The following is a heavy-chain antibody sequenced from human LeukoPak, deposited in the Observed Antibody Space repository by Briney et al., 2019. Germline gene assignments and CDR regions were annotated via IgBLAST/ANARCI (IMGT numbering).Heavy chain of an antibody. CDR2: INQDGSEK. CDR3: ARQGGDGYNLDS. D-gene: IGHD5-24*01. J-gene: IGHJ4*02. V-gene: IGHV3-7*05. Sequence: GGSLRLSCAASAFTFSSYWMSWVRQAPGKGLEWVANINQDGSEKYYVDSVKGRFTISRDNAKSSLYLQMNSLRAEDTAVYYCARQGGDGYNLDSWGQGTLVTVSS. CDR1: AFTFSSYW.